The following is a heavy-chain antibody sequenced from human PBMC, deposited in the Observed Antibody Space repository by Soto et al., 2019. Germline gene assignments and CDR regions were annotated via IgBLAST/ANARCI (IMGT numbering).Heavy chain of an antibody. CDR2: ISAYNGNT. V-gene: IGHV1-18*01. Sequence: ASVKVSCKASGGTFSSYAISWVRQAPGQGLEWMGWISAYNGNTNYAQKLQGRVTMTTDTSTSTAYMELRSLRSDDTAVYYCARDQDIVVVPAAIGWFDPWGQGTQVTVSS. D-gene: IGHD2-2*01. CDR3: ARDQDIVVVPAAIGWFDP. J-gene: IGHJ5*02. CDR1: GGTFSSYA.